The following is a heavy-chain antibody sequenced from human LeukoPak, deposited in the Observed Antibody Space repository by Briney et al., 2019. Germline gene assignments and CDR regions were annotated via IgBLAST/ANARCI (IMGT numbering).Heavy chain of an antibody. V-gene: IGHV3-21*01. J-gene: IGHJ4*02. CDR1: GFTFSSCS. D-gene: IGHD3-10*01. CDR3: AREDGSGSYYGTYFDY. CDR2: ISSSSSYI. Sequence: GGSLRLSCAASGFTFSSCSMNWVRQAPGKGLEWVSSISSSSSYIYYADSVKGRFTISRDNAKNSLYLQMNSLRAEDTAVYYCAREDGSGSYYGTYFDYWGQGTLVTVSS.